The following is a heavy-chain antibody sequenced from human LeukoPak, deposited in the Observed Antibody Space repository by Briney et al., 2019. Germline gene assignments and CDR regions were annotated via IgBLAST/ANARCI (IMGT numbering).Heavy chain of an antibody. V-gene: IGHV3-23*01. CDR1: GFTISTYG. Sequence: GGSLRLSCAASGFTISTYGMSWVRQAPGKGLEWVSSISGGTTYYADSVKGRFTISRDNSKNTVSPQMNSLRAEDTAVYYCAKSVYHSGNYWGQGTLVTVSS. CDR3: AKSVYHSGNY. J-gene: IGHJ4*02. CDR2: ISGGTT. D-gene: IGHD3-10*01.